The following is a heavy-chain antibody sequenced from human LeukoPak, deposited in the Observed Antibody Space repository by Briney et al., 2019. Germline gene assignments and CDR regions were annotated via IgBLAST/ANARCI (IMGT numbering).Heavy chain of an antibody. V-gene: IGHV4-39*01. CDR3: ARHRRFSDHVLNWFDP. J-gene: IGHJ5*02. CDR2: MFYGGTT. D-gene: IGHD3-16*01. CDR1: GDSIKSNTYY. Sequence: PSETLSLTCSVSGDSIKSNTYYWGWIRQPPGKGLEWIGTMFYGGTTYYNPSLKSRVTISVDTSNNEFSLRLTSVTAADTAVYYCARHRRFSDHVLNWFDPWGQGTLVTVSS.